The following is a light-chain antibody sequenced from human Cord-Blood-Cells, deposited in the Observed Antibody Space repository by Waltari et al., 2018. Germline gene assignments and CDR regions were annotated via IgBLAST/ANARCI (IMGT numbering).Light chain of an antibody. J-gene: IGLJ2*01. CDR2: GKN. Sequence: SSELTQDPAVSVALGQTVRITCQGDSLRSYYASWYQQKPGQAPVLVIYGKNNRPSGIPDRFSCSSSGNTASLTITGAQAEDEADYCCNSRDSSGSHLVFGGGTKLTVL. CDR1: SLRSYY. CDR3: NSRDSSGSHLV. V-gene: IGLV3-19*01.